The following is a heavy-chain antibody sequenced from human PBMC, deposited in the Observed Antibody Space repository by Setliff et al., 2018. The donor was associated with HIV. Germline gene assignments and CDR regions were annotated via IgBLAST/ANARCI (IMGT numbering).Heavy chain of an antibody. Sequence: SETLSLTCGVSGDSVSGYYWIWIRQSPGKELEWIGYMFSSGNSNYNPSLKSRVTMSVDTSNNQVSLYLSAVTAADTSVYYCARAVGASYATPYLDYWGRGTLVTVSS. V-gene: IGHV4-59*02. CDR3: ARAVGASYATPYLDY. CDR2: MFSSGNS. J-gene: IGHJ4*02. CDR1: GDSVSGYY. D-gene: IGHD1-26*01.